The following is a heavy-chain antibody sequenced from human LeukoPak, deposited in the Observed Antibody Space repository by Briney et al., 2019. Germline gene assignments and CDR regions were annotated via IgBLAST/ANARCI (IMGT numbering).Heavy chain of an antibody. CDR2: ISGSGGST. D-gene: IGHD3-3*01. CDR3: AKSDFWSGYYTGGYY. CDR1: GFTVSSNY. Sequence: PGGSLRLSCAASGFTVSSNYVSWVRQAPGKGLEWVSAISGSGGSTYYADSVKGRFTISRDNSKNTLYLQMNSLRAEDTAVYYCAKSDFWSGYYTGGYYWGQGTLVTVSS. V-gene: IGHV3-23*01. J-gene: IGHJ4*02.